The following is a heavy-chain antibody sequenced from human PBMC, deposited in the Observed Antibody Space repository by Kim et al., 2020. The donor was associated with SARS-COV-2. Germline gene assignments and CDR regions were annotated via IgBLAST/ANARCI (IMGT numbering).Heavy chain of an antibody. D-gene: IGHD5-18*01. Sequence: YADYVNGRFTIPRDNSKKTLYLQMNSLSADDTAVYYCARGGQHTYGYDYWGQGTLVTVSS. V-gene: IGHV3-23*01. J-gene: IGHJ4*02. CDR3: ARGGQHTYGYDY.